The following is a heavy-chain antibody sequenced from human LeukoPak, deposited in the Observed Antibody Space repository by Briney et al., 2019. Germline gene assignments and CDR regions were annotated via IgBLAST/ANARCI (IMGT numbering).Heavy chain of an antibody. D-gene: IGHD3-10*01. CDR2: IYYSGST. J-gene: IGHJ5*02. Sequence: KPSETLSLTCTVSGGSISSGGYYWSWIRQHPGKGLEWIGYIYYSGSTYYNPPLKSRVAISVDTSKNQFSLKLSSVTAADTAVYYCARKLWFGELSFSWFDPWGQGTLVTVSS. V-gene: IGHV4-31*03. CDR3: ARKLWFGELSFSWFDP. CDR1: GGSISSGGYY.